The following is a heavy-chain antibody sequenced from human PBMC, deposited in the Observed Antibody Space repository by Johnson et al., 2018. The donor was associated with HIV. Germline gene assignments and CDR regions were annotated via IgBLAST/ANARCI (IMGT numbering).Heavy chain of an antibody. CDR3: ARDTDIVVVPARGDAFDI. D-gene: IGHD2-2*01. V-gene: IGHV3-20*04. J-gene: IGHJ3*02. CDR1: GFTFDDYG. CDR2: ISWNGGST. Sequence: VHLVESGGSVVRPGGSLRLSCAASGFTFDDYGMSWVRQAPWKGLEWVSGISWNGGSTGYADSVKGRFTISRDNSKNTLYLQMNSLRAEDTAVYYCARDTDIVVVPARGDAFDIWGQGTMVTVSS.